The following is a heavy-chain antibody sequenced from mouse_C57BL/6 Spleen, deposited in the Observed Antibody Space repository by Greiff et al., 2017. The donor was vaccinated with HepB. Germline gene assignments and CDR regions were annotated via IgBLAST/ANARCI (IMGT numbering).Heavy chain of an antibody. J-gene: IGHJ2*01. Sequence: QVQLQQSGAELVKPGASVKISCKASGYAFSSYWMNWVKQRPGKGLEWIGQIYPGDGDTNYNGKFKGKATLTADKSSSTAYMQLSSLTSEDSAVYFCARATNWASFDYWGQGTTLTVSS. CDR3: ARATNWASFDY. CDR2: IYPGDGDT. V-gene: IGHV1-80*01. CDR1: GYAFSSYW. D-gene: IGHD4-1*01.